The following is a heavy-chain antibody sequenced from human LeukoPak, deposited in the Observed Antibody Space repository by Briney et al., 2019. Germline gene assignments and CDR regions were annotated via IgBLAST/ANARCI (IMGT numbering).Heavy chain of an antibody. Sequence: ASVKVSCKASGYTFTSYYMHWVRQAPGQGLEWMGIINPSGGSTSYAQKFQGRVTMTRDTSTSTVYMELSSLRSEDTAVYYCARFGPGYCSGGSCYGFHWFDPWGQGTLVTVSS. CDR2: INPSGGST. CDR1: GYTFTSYY. J-gene: IGHJ5*02. V-gene: IGHV1-46*01. D-gene: IGHD2-15*01. CDR3: ARFGPGYCSGGSCYGFHWFDP.